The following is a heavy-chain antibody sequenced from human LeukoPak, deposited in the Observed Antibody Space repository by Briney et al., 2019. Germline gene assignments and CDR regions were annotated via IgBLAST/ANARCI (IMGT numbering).Heavy chain of an antibody. V-gene: IGHV3-23*01. J-gene: IGHJ4*02. CDR3: ARARAGAGTFFFDY. Sequence: GGSLRLSCAASGFTFSSYAMSWVRQAPGKGLEWVSAISGSGGSTYYADSVKGRFTISRDNSKNTLYLQMNSLRAEDTAVYYCARARAGAGTFFFDYWGQGTLVTVSS. CDR1: GFTFSSYA. CDR2: ISGSGGST. D-gene: IGHD6-13*01.